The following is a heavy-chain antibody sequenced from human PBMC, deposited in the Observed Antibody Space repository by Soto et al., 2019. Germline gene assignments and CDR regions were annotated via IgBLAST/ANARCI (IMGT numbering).Heavy chain of an antibody. CDR3: ARGGIVVVPAAISAGMDV. CDR1: GYTFTSYD. CDR2: MNLNSGNT. D-gene: IGHD2-2*01. J-gene: IGHJ6*03. Sequence: GASVKVSCKASGYTFTSYDINWVRQATGQGLEWMGWMNLNSGNTGYAQKFQGRVTMTRNTSISTAYMELSSLRSEDTAVYYCARGGIVVVPAAISAGMDVWGKGTTVTVSS. V-gene: IGHV1-8*01.